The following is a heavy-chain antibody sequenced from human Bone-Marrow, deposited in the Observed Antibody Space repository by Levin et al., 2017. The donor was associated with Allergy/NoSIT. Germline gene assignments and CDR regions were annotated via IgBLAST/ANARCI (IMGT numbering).Heavy chain of an antibody. CDR2: IYYSGST. D-gene: IGHD5-18*01. CDR1: GGSIRSSSYY. CDR3: ARLVDTAWPFDY. Sequence: LSQTLSLTCTVSGGSIRSSSYYWGWIRQPPGKGLEWIGSIYYSGSTYYNPSLKSRVTISVDTSKNQFSLKLSSVTAADTAVYYCARLVDTAWPFDYWGQGTLVTVSS. V-gene: IGHV4-39*01. J-gene: IGHJ4*02.